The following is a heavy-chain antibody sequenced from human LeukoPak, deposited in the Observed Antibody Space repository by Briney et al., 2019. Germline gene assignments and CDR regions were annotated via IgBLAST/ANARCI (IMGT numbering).Heavy chain of an antibody. V-gene: IGHV4-39*01. Sequence: PSETLSLTCTVSGGSVSSNSCYWGWIRQPPGQGLEWIGSIFYGGSTYYNPSLKSRVTISVDTSKNLFSLKLSSVTAADTAVYYCARARHFDWLLTFDYWGQGTLVTVSS. CDR2: IFYGGST. CDR1: GGSVSSNSCY. J-gene: IGHJ4*02. CDR3: ARARHFDWLLTFDY. D-gene: IGHD3-9*01.